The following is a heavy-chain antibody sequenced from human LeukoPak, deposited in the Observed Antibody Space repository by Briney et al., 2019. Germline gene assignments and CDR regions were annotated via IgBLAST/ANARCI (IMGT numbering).Heavy chain of an antibody. CDR1: GFTFSTYS. D-gene: IGHD5-18*01. CDR2: ISTSSSYI. V-gene: IGHV3-21*01. J-gene: IGHJ4*02. CDR3: AKVIGYSYGYFDY. Sequence: GGSLRLSCAASGFTFSTYSMNWVRQAPGKGLEWVSFISTSSSYIYYADSVKGRFTISRDNSKNSLYLQMNSLRAEDTAVYYCAKVIGYSYGYFDYWGQGTLVTVSS.